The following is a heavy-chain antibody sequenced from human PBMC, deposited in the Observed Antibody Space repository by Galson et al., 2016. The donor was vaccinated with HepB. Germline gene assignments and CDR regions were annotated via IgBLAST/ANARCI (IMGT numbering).Heavy chain of an antibody. CDR2: INGDGSST. D-gene: IGHD2-21*01. V-gene: IGHV3-74*01. CDR3: ARGSRSIPNALDI. J-gene: IGHJ3*02. Sequence: SLRLSCAASGFTFSSYWMHWVRQTPGKGLVWVSRINGDGSSTNYADSVKGRFTISRENAKNPLFLQMNSLGAEDTAVYYCARGSRSIPNALDIWGQGTVVTVSS. CDR1: GFTFSSYW.